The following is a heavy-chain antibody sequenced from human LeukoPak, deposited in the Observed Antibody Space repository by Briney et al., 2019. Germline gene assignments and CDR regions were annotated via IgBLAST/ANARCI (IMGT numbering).Heavy chain of an antibody. CDR3: GRKAGDCGGGSCYSIDY. CDR2: IMPIFGTA. D-gene: IGHD2-15*01. J-gene: IGHJ4*02. V-gene: IGHV1-69*05. Sequence: SSVKVSCXAFGGSFSSEAISWVRRAPGQGLEWMGGIMPIFGTANYAQKFQGRVTITTDESTSTAYMEVSSLRSEDTAVYYCGRKAGDCGGGSCYSIDYWGQGTLVTVSS. CDR1: GGSFSSEA.